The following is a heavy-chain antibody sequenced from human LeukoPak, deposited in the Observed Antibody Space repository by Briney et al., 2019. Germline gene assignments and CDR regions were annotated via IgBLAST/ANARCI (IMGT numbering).Heavy chain of an antibody. Sequence: GGSLRLSCAASGFPFSNYAMSWVRQAPGKGLEWVSGIYGSGGSTYYAVSVKGRFTISRDNSKNTLYLQMNSLRAEDTAVYYCAKDRLGHSSGSSLHYFDYWGQGTLVTVSS. CDR2: IYGSGGST. CDR1: GFPFSNYA. D-gene: IGHD6-19*01. CDR3: AKDRLGHSSGSSLHYFDY. V-gene: IGHV3-23*01. J-gene: IGHJ4*02.